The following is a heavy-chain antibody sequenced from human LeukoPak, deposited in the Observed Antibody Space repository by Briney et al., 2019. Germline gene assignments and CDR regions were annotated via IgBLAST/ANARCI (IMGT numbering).Heavy chain of an antibody. D-gene: IGHD2-15*01. Sequence: GASVKVPCKASGYTFTGYYMHWVRQAPGQGLEWMGRINPNSGGTNYAQKFQGRVTMTRDTSISTAYMELSRLRSDDTAVYYCARGPLAANHAGLRDYWGQGTLVTVSS. V-gene: IGHV1-2*06. CDR1: GYTFTGYY. CDR3: ARGPLAANHAGLRDY. CDR2: INPNSGGT. J-gene: IGHJ4*02.